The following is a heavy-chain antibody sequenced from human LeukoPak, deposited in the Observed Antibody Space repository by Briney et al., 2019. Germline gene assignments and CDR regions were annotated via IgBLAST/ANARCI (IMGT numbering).Heavy chain of an antibody. D-gene: IGHD2-15*01. Sequence: ASVKVSCKASGYTFTGYYMHWVRQAPGQGLEWMGRINPNSGGTNYAQKFQGRVTMTRDTSISTAYMELSRLRSDDTAVYYCARDGYCSGGSCLDYWGQGTLVTVSS. CDR2: INPNSGGT. CDR1: GYTFTGYY. V-gene: IGHV1-2*06. J-gene: IGHJ4*02. CDR3: ARDGYCSGGSCLDY.